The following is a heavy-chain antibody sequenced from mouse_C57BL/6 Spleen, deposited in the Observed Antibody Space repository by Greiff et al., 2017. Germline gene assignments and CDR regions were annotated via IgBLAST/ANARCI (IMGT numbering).Heavy chain of an antibody. CDR3: ARDGDYDVRIAY. J-gene: IGHJ3*01. D-gene: IGHD2-4*01. CDR2: ISYSGST. CDR1: GYSITSGYD. Sequence: EVKLVESGPGMVKPSQSLSLTCTVTGYSITSGYDWHWIRHFPGNKLEWMGYISYSGSTNYNPSLKSRISITHDTSKNQFFLKLNSETTEDTATYYIARDGDYDVRIAYWGQGTLVTVSA. V-gene: IGHV3-1*01.